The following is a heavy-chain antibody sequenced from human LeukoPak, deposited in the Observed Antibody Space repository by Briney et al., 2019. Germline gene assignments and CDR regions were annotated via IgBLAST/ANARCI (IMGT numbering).Heavy chain of an antibody. Sequence: PGGSLRLSCAASGFTFSSYAMSWVRQAPGKGLEWVSYISSSSSTIYYADSVKGRFTISRDNAKNSLYLQMNSLRAEDTAVYYCARDEIVVVPAQKYYMDVWGKGTTVTVSS. CDR2: ISSSSSTI. CDR1: GFTFSSYA. V-gene: IGHV3-48*01. D-gene: IGHD2-2*01. CDR3: ARDEIVVVPAQKYYMDV. J-gene: IGHJ6*03.